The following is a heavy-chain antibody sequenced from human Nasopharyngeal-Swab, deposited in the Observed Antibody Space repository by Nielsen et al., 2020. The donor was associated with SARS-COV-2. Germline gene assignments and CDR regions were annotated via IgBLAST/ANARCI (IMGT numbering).Heavy chain of an antibody. V-gene: IGHV3-7*03. J-gene: IGHJ4*02. CDR3: ARAASYDSSSYAY. CDR1: GFTFNNYW. D-gene: IGHD3-22*01. CDR2: IKPDGSEK. Sequence: GESLKISCVVSGFTFNNYWMSWVRQAPGKGLEWVANIKPDGSEKYYVGSVTGRFTISRDNAKNSLYLQMGSLRAEDTAVYYCARAASYDSSSYAYWGQGTLVTVSS.